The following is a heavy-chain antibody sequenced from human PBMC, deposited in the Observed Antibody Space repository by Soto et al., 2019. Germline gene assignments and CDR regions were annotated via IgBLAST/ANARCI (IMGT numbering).Heavy chain of an antibody. Sequence: QVQLAESGGGVVQPGRSLRLSCTTSGFVFNDYDIHWVRQAPGKGLAWLASISYDGSNRYYADSVKGRFTISRDNSKNPLSLQINSLGAEDTAVYYCSRGIKGGLDAWGPGTLVTVSS. D-gene: IGHD2-21*01. CDR3: SRGIKGGLDA. CDR1: GFVFNDYD. V-gene: IGHV3-30*14. J-gene: IGHJ5*02. CDR2: ISYDGSNR.